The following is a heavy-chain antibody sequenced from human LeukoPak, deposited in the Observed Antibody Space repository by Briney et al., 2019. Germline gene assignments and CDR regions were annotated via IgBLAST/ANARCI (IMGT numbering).Heavy chain of an antibody. V-gene: IGHV4-34*01. Sequence: SETLSLTCAVYGGSFSGYYWSWIRQPPGKGLEWIGEINHSGSTNYNPSLKSRVTISVDTSKNQFSLKLSSVTAADTAVYYCARVSRVGSSWRKIDYWGQGTLVTVSS. CDR1: GGSFSGYY. D-gene: IGHD6-13*01. J-gene: IGHJ4*02. CDR3: ARVSRVGSSWRKIDY. CDR2: INHSGST.